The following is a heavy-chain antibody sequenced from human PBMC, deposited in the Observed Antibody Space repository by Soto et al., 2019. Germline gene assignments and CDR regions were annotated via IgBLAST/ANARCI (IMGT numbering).Heavy chain of an antibody. CDR1: GFTVSNNY. V-gene: IGHV3-53*01. CDR3: GTRGGGGGY. J-gene: IGHJ4*02. CDR2: IYSGGYT. Sequence: EVQLVESGGGLIQPGGSLRLSCAVSGFTVSNNYMSWVRQAPGKGLEGVSVIYSGGYTAYGDSVKGRFTISRDNSKNTLFLKMKGVRADDPAVFYWGTRGGGGGYGGQGTLVTVSS. D-gene: IGHD3-10*01.